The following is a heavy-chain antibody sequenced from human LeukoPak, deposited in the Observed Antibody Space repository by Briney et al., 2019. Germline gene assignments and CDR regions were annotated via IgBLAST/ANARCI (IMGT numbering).Heavy chain of an antibody. J-gene: IGHJ4*02. D-gene: IGHD2-15*01. V-gene: IGHV1-46*01. CDR3: ASSEYCGGGSCYGPFDY. CDR1: GYTFTSYY. Sequence: GASVKVSCKASGYTFTSYYMHWVRQAPGQGLEWMGIINPSGGSTSYAQKFQGRVTMTRDTSTSTVYMELSSLRSEDTAVYYCASSEYCGGGSCYGPFDYWGQGTLVTVSS. CDR2: INPSGGST.